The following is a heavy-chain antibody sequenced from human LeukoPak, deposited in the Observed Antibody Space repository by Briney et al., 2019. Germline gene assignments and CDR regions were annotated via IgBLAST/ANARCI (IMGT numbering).Heavy chain of an antibody. J-gene: IGHJ4*02. V-gene: IGHV1-18*01. Sequence: ASVKVSCKASGYTFTSYGISWVRQAPGQGLEWKGWISAYNGNTNYAQKLQGRVTMTTDTSTSTAYMELRSLRSDDTAVYYCARIMTTFGGVIVIEDYWGQGTLITVSS. CDR2: ISAYNGNT. CDR3: ARIMTTFGGVIVIEDY. D-gene: IGHD3-16*02. CDR1: GYTFTSYG.